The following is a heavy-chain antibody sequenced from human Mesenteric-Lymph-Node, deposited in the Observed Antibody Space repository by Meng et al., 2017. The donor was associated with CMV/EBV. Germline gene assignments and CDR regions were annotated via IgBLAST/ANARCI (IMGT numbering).Heavy chain of an antibody. J-gene: IGHJ4*02. CDR3: AVGVKVPDTGCFDL. CDR2: INPKNLIT. D-gene: IGHD1-26*01. Sequence: ASVKVSCKASGYTFTDYFVHWVRQAPGQGLESVGWINPKNLITKFAQNFQGRVTMTRDTSITTAYMELSSLRSDDTAVYFCAVGVKVPDTGCFDLWGQGTLVTVSS. CDR1: GYTFTDYF. V-gene: IGHV1-2*02.